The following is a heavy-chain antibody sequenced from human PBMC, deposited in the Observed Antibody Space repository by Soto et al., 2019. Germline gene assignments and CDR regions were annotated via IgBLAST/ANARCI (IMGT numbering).Heavy chain of an antibody. CDR3: ARAAGLAHVSATDY. D-gene: IGHD3-10*01. Sequence: SVKVSCKASGGTLSSYAISWVRQAPGQGLEWMGGIIPIFGTANYAQKFQGRVTITADESTSTAYMELSSLRSEDTAVYYCARAAGLAHVSATDYWGQGPLVTVSS. CDR2: IIPIFGTA. V-gene: IGHV1-69*13. J-gene: IGHJ4*02. CDR1: GGTLSSYA.